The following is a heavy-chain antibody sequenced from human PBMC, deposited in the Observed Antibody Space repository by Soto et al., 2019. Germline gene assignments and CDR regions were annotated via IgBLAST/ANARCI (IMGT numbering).Heavy chain of an antibody. CDR2: INSEGSST. D-gene: IGHD3-22*01. V-gene: IGHV3-74*01. Sequence: WGSLRLSCAASAFTFSSYWMHWVRQAPGKGLVWVSRINSEGSSTSYADSVKGRFTISRDNVKMTLYLQMNSVRAEDTAVYYCASDYFVRSYYYDSSGSTEYFQHWGQGTMVTVSS. J-gene: IGHJ1*01. CDR1: AFTFSSYW. CDR3: ASDYFVRSYYYDSSGSTEYFQH.